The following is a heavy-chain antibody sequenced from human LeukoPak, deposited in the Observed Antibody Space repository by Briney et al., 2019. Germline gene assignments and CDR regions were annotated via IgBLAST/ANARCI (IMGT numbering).Heavy chain of an antibody. CDR2: IYTGGST. D-gene: IGHD2-21*02. J-gene: IGHJ3*02. Sequence: GGSLRLSCAASGFAVSSNYMSWVRQAPGEGLEWVSVIYTGGSTYYADSVKGRFTISRDNSKNTLYLQMNSLRADDMAVYYCARGPWGIVGGDGAFDIWGQGTMVTVSS. CDR1: GFAVSSNY. CDR3: ARGPWGIVGGDGAFDI. V-gene: IGHV3-66*01.